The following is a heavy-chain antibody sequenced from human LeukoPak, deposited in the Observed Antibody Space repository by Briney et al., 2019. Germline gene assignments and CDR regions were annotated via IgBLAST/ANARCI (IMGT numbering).Heavy chain of an antibody. Sequence: NPSETLSLTCTVSGGSISSTSDYWGWLRQPPGKGLEWIGSFYFICNTYYYNPSLNIRVTISVDTSKNQFSLKVNSVTAADTAVYYCATIVVVVAATPGDYVDVWAKGPRSPSP. CDR1: GGSISSTSDY. CDR3: ATIVVVVAATPGDYVDV. D-gene: IGHD2-15*01. J-gene: IGHJ6*03. CDR2: FYFICNTY. V-gene: IGHV4-39*07.